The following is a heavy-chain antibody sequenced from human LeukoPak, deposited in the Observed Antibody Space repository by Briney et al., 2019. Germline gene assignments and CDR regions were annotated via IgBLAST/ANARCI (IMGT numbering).Heavy chain of an antibody. CDR2: IIPIVGIG. J-gene: IGHJ4*02. D-gene: IGHD2-15*01. Sequence: ASVKVSCKASGGTFSSYAISWVRQAPGQGLEWMGRIIPIVGIGNYAQKFQGRVTITADKSTSTAYMELSSLRSEDTAVYYCAKVDIQEAYYWGQGTLVTVSS. CDR3: AKVDIQEAYY. V-gene: IGHV1-69*04. CDR1: GGTFSSYA.